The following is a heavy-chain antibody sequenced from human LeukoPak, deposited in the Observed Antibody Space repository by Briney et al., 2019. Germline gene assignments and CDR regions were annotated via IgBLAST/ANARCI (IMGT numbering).Heavy chain of an antibody. CDR2: IYYSGST. CDR3: AEVFFGFGGVIDYFDY. CDR1: GGSISSYY. V-gene: IGHV4-59*01. Sequence: SETLSLTCTVSGGSISSYYWSWIRQPPGKGLEWIGYIYYSGSTNYNPSLKSRVTISVDTSKNQFSLKLSSVTAADTAVYYFAEVFFGFGGVIDYFDYWGKEPRFTAS. D-gene: IGHD3-16*02. J-gene: IGHJ4*02.